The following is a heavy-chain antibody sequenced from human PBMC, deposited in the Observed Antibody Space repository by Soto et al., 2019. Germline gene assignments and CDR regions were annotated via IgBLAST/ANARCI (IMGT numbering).Heavy chain of an antibody. V-gene: IGHV1-24*01. CDR3: AAYHDFWSGYSFDY. Sequence: ASVKVSCKVSGYTLTELSMHWVRQAPGKGLEWMGGFDPEDGETIYAQKFQGRVTMTEDTSTDTAYMELSSLRSEDTAVYYCAAYHDFWSGYSFDYWGQGTLVTVSS. CDR1: GYTLTELS. CDR2: FDPEDGET. J-gene: IGHJ4*02. D-gene: IGHD3-3*01.